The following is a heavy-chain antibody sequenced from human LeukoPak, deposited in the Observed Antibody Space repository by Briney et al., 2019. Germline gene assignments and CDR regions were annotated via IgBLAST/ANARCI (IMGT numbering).Heavy chain of an antibody. CDR3: ARRWTIQDAFDI. CDR1: GGSFSGYY. Sequence: SKTLSLTCAVYGGSFSGYYWSWIRQPPGKGLEWIGEINHSGSTNYNPSLKSRVTISVDTSKNQFSLKLSSVTAADTAVYYCARRWTIQDAFDIWGQGTMATVSS. V-gene: IGHV4-34*01. J-gene: IGHJ3*02. D-gene: IGHD4-23*01. CDR2: INHSGST.